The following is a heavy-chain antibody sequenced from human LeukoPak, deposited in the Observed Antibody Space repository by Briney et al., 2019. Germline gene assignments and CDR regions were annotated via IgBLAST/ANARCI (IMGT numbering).Heavy chain of an antibody. CDR2: ISAYNGNT. CDR1: GYTFTSYG. V-gene: IGHV1-18*01. Sequence: ASVKVSCKASGYTFTSYGISWVRPAPGQGLAWMGWISAYNGNTNYAQKLQGRVTMTTDTSTSTAYMELRSLTSDDTAVYYCARVMSVGIAVADPFDYWGQGTLVTVSS. CDR3: ARVMSVGIAVADPFDY. J-gene: IGHJ4*02. D-gene: IGHD6-19*01.